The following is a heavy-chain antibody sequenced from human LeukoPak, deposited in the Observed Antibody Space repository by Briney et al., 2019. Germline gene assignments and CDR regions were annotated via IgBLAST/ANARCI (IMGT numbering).Heavy chain of an antibody. Sequence: GGSLRLSCAASGFTFSSYAMHWVRQAPGKGLEWVAVISYDGSNKYYADSVKGRFTISRDNSKNTLYLQMTSLRAEDTAVYYCARNYDSSGYRQPWGQGTLVTVSS. V-gene: IGHV3-30-3*01. CDR2: ISYDGSNK. J-gene: IGHJ5*02. CDR1: GFTFSSYA. D-gene: IGHD3-22*01. CDR3: ARNYDSSGYRQP.